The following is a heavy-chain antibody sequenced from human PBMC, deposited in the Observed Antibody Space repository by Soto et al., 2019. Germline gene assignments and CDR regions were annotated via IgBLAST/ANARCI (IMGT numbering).Heavy chain of an antibody. Sequence: GESLKISCAASGFTFSSYAMSWVRQAPGKGLEWVSAISGSGGSTYYADSVKGRFTISRDNSKNTLYLQMNSLRAEDTAVYYCAKDHRPGSSLGYYYYMDVWGKGTTVTVSS. D-gene: IGHD6-6*01. CDR3: AKDHRPGSSLGYYYYMDV. CDR1: GFTFSSYA. CDR2: ISGSGGST. V-gene: IGHV3-23*01. J-gene: IGHJ6*03.